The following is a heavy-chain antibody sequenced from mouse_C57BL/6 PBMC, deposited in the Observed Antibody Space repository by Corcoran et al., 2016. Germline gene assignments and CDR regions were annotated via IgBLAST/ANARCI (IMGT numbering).Heavy chain of an antibody. CDR1: GYTFTDYN. CDR3: ARWFNYYGSSYRDWYFDV. V-gene: IGHV1-18*01. Sequence: EVQLQQSGPELVKPGASVKIPCKASGYTFTDYNMDWVKQSHGKSLEWIGDINPNNGGTIYNQKFKGKATLTVDKSSSTAYMELRSLTSEDTAVYYCARWFNYYGSSYRDWYFDVWGTGTTVTVSS. J-gene: IGHJ1*03. CDR2: INPNNGGT. D-gene: IGHD1-1*01.